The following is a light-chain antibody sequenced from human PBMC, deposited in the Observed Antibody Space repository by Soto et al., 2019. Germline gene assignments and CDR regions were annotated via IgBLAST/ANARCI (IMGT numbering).Light chain of an antibody. CDR3: TSYASGSSHVV. Sequence: QSVLTQPASVSGPPGQSITLSCTGTSSDIGGYDYVSWYQRHPGKAPKLIIYDVNNRPSGVSNRFSGSKSGNTASLTISGLQAEDEADYYCTSYASGSSHVVFGGGTKLTVL. CDR2: DVN. V-gene: IGLV2-14*01. CDR1: SSDIGGYDY. J-gene: IGLJ2*01.